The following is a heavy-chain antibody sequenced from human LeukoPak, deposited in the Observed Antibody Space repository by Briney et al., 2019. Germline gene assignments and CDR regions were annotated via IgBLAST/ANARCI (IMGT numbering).Heavy chain of an antibody. V-gene: IGHV3-30*04. Sequence: GGSLRLSCAASGFTFSSCAMHWVRQAPGKGLEWVAVISYDGSNKYYADSVKGRFTISRDNSKNTLYLQMNSLRAEDTAVYYCAREMATITDYWGQGTLVTVSS. CDR1: GFTFSSCA. D-gene: IGHD5-24*01. CDR3: AREMATITDY. J-gene: IGHJ4*02. CDR2: ISYDGSNK.